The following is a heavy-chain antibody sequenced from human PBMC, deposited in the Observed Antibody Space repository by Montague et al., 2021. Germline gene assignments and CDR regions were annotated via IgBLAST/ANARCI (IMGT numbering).Heavy chain of an antibody. J-gene: IGHJ4*02. CDR2: IYHSGST. D-gene: IGHD6-19*01. CDR3: ARGDSSGWNPLFDN. CDR1: GGSISSNNW. V-gene: IGHV4-4*02. Sequence: SETLSLTSAVSGGSISSNNWWSWVRQPPGKGLEWVGEIYHSGSTXYNPSLKSRVTISVDKSKNQFSLKLKYVTAADTAVYYCARGDSSGWNPLFDNWGQGTLATVSS.